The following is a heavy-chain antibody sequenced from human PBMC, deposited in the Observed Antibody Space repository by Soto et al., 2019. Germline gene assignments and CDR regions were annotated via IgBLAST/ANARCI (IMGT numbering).Heavy chain of an antibody. CDR1: GGSVSNKTYY. V-gene: IGHV4-61*01. CDR2: VYYSGTT. J-gene: IGHJ4*02. D-gene: IGHD6-13*01. Sequence: PSETLSLTCSVSGGSVSNKTYYWSWIRQPPGKRLEWIGYVYYSGTTNYNPSLKSRVTISVDLSKNQFSLRLSSVTTADTAMYYCVRHSGKIESSVGPRSFDYWGQGTLVTVSS. CDR3: VRHSGKIESSVGPRSFDY.